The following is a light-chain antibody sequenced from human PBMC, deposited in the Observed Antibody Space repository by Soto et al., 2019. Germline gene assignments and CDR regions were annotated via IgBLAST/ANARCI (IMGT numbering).Light chain of an antibody. CDR1: QSVTSSY. J-gene: IGKJ4*01. CDR3: QQYGSSPFT. V-gene: IGKV3-20*01. Sequence: EIVLTQSPGTLSLSPGERATLSCRASQSVTSSYLAWYQHKPGQAPRLLIYGASSRATGIPDRFSGSGSGTDLTLTISRLEPEDFAVYYCQQYGSSPFTFGGGTKVEI. CDR2: GAS.